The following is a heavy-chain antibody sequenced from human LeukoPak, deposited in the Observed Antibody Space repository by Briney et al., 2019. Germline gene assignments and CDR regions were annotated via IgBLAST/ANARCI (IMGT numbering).Heavy chain of an antibody. CDR1: GGSISSSSYY. D-gene: IGHD5-18*01. CDR2: IYYSGST. Sequence: PSETLSLTGTVSGGSISSSSYYWGWIRQPPGKGLEWIGSIYYSGSTYYNPSLKSRVTISVDTSKNQFSLKLTSVTAADTALYYCARVHSHTLWYFDRWGRGTLVTVAS. CDR3: ARVHSHTLWYFDR. J-gene: IGHJ2*01. V-gene: IGHV4-39*07.